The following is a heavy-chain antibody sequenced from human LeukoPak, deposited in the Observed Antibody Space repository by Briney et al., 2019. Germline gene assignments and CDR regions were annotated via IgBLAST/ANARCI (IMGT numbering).Heavy chain of an antibody. CDR2: ISSSGSTI. Sequence: GGSLRLSCAASGFTFSSYETNWVRQAPGKGLEWVSYISSSGSTIYYADSVKGRFTISRDNAKNSLYLQMNSLRAEDTAVYYCASFAGYYDSSGDDYWGQGTLVTVSS. CDR3: ASFAGYYDSSGDDY. J-gene: IGHJ4*02. V-gene: IGHV3-48*03. CDR1: GFTFSSYE. D-gene: IGHD3-22*01.